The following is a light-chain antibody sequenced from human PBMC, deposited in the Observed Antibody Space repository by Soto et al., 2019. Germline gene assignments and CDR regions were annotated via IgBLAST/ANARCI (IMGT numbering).Light chain of an antibody. CDR2: DDG. J-gene: IGLJ1*01. CDR3: QLWDSTTDHYV. Sequence: SYELTQPPSVSVAPGQTARIPCGGDNIGSKNVHWYQEKAGQAPVLVVYDDGDRPSGIPERFSGSNSGNTATLTISRVEAGDEADYYCQLWDSTTDHYVFGTGTKLTVL. V-gene: IGLV3-21*02. CDR1: NIGSKN.